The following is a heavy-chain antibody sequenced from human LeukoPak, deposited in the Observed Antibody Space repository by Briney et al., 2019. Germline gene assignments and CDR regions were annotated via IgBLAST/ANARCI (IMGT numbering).Heavy chain of an antibody. V-gene: IGHV3-30*04. D-gene: IGHD6-19*01. Sequence: GGSLRLSCAASGFTFSSYAMHWVRQAPGKGLEWVAVISYDGSNKYYADSVKGRFTISRDNSKNTLYLQMNSLGAEDTAVYYCARDIPIAVAGIGPDYWGQGTLVTVSS. CDR3: ARDIPIAVAGIGPDY. J-gene: IGHJ4*02. CDR1: GFTFSSYA. CDR2: ISYDGSNK.